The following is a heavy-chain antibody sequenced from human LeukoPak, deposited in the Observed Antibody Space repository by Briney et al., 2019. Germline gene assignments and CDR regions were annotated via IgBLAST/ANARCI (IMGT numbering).Heavy chain of an antibody. CDR1: GGSISSSSYY. CDR3: ARAQIGTVTTRSVRYNWFDP. V-gene: IGHV4-39*01. Sequence: PSETLSLTCTVSGGSISSSSYYWGWIRQPPGKGLEWIGSIYYSGSTYYNPSLKSRVTISVDTSKNQFSLKLSSVTAADTAVYYCARAQIGTVTTRSVRYNWFDPWGQGTLVTVSS. CDR2: IYYSGST. D-gene: IGHD4-11*01. J-gene: IGHJ5*02.